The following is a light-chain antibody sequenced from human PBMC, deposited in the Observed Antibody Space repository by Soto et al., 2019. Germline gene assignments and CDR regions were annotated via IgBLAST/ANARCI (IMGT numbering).Light chain of an antibody. CDR3: SSYTTSSTYV. V-gene: IGLV2-14*01. J-gene: IGLJ1*01. Sequence: QSALTQPASVSGSPGQSITISCTGTISDVGGYDYVSWYQQHPGKAPKLMIYDVSNRPSGVSNRFSGSKSGNTASLTISGLPADDEADYYCSSYTTSSTYVFGTGTKLTVL. CDR2: DVS. CDR1: ISDVGGYDY.